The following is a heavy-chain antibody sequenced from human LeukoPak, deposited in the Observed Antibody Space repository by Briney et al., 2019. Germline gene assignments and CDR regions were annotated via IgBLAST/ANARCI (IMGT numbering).Heavy chain of an antibody. V-gene: IGHV4-59*01. CDR2: IYYSGGT. CDR3: ARGGYYGSGNDFRFDP. J-gene: IGHJ5*02. D-gene: IGHD3-10*01. CDR1: GGSISSYY. Sequence: SETLSLTCTVSGGSISSYYWSWIRQPPGKGLEWIGYIYYSGGTNYNPSLKSRVTISVDTSKNQFSLKLSSVTPADTAVYYCARGGYYGSGNDFRFDPWGQGTLVTVSS.